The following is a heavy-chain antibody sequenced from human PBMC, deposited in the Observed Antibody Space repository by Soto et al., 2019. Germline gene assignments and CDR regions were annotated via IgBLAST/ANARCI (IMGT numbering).Heavy chain of an antibody. Sequence: EVQLVEPGGGVVQPGGSLRLSCAASGFTFSSYSMNWVRQAPVKGLEWFSDISSSSSTIYYADSVKGRFTSSRDNAKNTLYLQMNSMRAADTAVYYCATRLHAFRDYWGQGTLVTVS. CDR1: GFTFSSYS. CDR3: ATRLHAFRDY. CDR2: ISSSSSTI. J-gene: IGHJ4*02. V-gene: IGHV3-48*01. D-gene: IGHD5-12*01.